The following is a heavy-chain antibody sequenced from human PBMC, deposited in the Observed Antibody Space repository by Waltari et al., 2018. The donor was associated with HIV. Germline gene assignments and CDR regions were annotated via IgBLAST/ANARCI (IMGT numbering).Heavy chain of an antibody. V-gene: IGHV3-30*04. CDR3: ARGSGSYPHFDY. Sequence: QVQLVESGGGVVQPGRSLRLSCAASEFPFSSYAMPWFRQAPGTGLEWVAVISYDGSNKYYADSVKGRFTISRDNSKNKLYLQMNSLRAEDTAVYYCARGSGSYPHFDYWGQGTLVTVSS. J-gene: IGHJ4*02. CDR2: ISYDGSNK. D-gene: IGHD1-26*01. CDR1: EFPFSSYA.